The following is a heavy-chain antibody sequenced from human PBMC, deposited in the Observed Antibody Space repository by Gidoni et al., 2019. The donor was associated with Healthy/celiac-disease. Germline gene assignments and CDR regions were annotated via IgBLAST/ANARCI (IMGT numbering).Heavy chain of an antibody. J-gene: IGHJ4*02. D-gene: IGHD3-10*01. CDR1: GFTVSSNY. CDR2: IYSGGST. Sequence: EVQLVESGGGLIQPGGSLRLSCAASGFTVSSNYMGWVRQAPGKGLEWVSVIYSGGSTYYADSVKGRFTISRDNSKNTLYLQMNSLRAEDTAVYYCARDSGWSTPDRVYWGQGTLVTVSS. CDR3: ARDSGWSTPDRVY. V-gene: IGHV3-53*01.